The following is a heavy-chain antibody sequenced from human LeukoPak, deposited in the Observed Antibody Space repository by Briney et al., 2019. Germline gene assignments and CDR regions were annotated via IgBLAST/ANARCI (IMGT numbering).Heavy chain of an antibody. V-gene: IGHV1-69*04. J-gene: IGHJ4*02. Sequence: SVKVSCKASGGTFSSYAISWVRQAPGQGLEWMGRIIPILGIANYAQKFQGRVTITADKSTSTAYMELSSLRSEDTAVYYCARGPDYGDYVGEDYFDYRGQGTLVTVSS. CDR2: IIPILGIA. CDR1: GGTFSSYA. D-gene: IGHD4-17*01. CDR3: ARGPDYGDYVGEDYFDY.